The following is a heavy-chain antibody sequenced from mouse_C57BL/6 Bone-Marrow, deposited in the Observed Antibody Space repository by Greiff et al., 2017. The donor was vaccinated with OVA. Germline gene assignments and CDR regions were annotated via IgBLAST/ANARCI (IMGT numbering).Heavy chain of an antibody. CDR2: IYRRSGNT. Sequence: VKLMESGAELARPGASVKLSCKASGYTFTSYGISWVKQSTGQGLEWIGEIYRRSGNTYYNEKFKGKATLTADKSSSTAYMELRSLTSEDSAVYFCARGGYYPLDYWGQGTSVTVSS. CDR1: GYTFTSYG. J-gene: IGHJ4*01. D-gene: IGHD2-3*01. CDR3: ARGGYYPLDY. V-gene: IGHV1-81*01.